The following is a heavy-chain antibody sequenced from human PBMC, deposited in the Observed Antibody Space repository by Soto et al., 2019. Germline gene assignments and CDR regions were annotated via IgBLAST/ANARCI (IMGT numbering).Heavy chain of an antibody. Sequence: GASVKVSCKASGGPFSSYAISWVRQAPGQGVEWMGGIIPIFGTANYAQKFQGRVTITADESTSTAYMELSSLRSEDTAVYYCARDVPPGVGPRGVGYYYYGMDVWGQGTTVTVSS. D-gene: IGHD3-3*01. CDR2: IIPIFGTA. CDR1: GGPFSSYA. J-gene: IGHJ6*02. CDR3: ARDVPPGVGPRGVGYYYYGMDV. V-gene: IGHV1-69*13.